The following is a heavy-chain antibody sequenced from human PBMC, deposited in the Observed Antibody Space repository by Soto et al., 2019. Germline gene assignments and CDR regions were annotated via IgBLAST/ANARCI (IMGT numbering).Heavy chain of an antibody. D-gene: IGHD2-15*01. CDR3: AHSIAPRLFDC. V-gene: IGHV2-5*02. Sequence: QITLRESGPTLVKPPQTLTLTCTFSGFSLSTSGVGVGWIYQPPREALERLALIYWDDDKSYTPSLNSRLPITKDTSKNQVVLAMTTMDPVDTATYYCAHSIAPRLFDCWGQGTPVTVSS. CDR1: GFSLSTSGVG. J-gene: IGHJ4*02. CDR2: IYWDDDK.